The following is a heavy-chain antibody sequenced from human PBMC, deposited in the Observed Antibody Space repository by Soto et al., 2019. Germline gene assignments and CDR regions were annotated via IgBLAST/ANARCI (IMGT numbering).Heavy chain of an antibody. V-gene: IGHV3-23*01. D-gene: IGHD6-19*01. CDR1: GFTFSSYA. CDR2: ISVSVGST. CDR3: AKVERAVAGIID. J-gene: IGHJ4*02. Sequence: EVQLLESGGGLVQPGGSLRLSCAASGFTFSSYAMGWVRQAPGKGLDWVSAISVSVGSTYYADSVKGRFTISRDNSKNTLYLQMNSLRAEDTAVYYCAKVERAVAGIIDWGQGTLVTVSS.